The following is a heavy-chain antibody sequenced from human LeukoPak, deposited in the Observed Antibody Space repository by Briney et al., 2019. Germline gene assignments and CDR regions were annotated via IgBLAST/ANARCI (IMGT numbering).Heavy chain of an antibody. D-gene: IGHD1-14*01. Sequence: PSETLSLTCTVSGGSISSYYWNWIRQPPGKGLEWIGYIYYSGNTNYDPSLKSRLTISVDTSNNQFSLKLTSVTAADTAVYYCARRARGNRAYYSDYWGQGTLVTVSS. V-gene: IGHV4-59*01. CDR3: ARRARGNRAYYSDY. J-gene: IGHJ4*02. CDR2: IYYSGNT. CDR1: GGSISSYY.